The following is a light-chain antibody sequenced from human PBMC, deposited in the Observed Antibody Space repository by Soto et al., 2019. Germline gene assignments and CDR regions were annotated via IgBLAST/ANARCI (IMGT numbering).Light chain of an antibody. Sequence: QSALTQPASVSGSPGQPSTIPCTGTSSDVGGYNYVSWYQQHPGKAPKLMIYEVSYRPSGVSNRFSGSKSGNTASLTISGLQAEDEADYYCSSYTSSSTWVFGGGTKLTVL. CDR3: SSYTSSSTWV. CDR1: SSDVGGYNY. V-gene: IGLV2-14*01. J-gene: IGLJ3*02. CDR2: EVS.